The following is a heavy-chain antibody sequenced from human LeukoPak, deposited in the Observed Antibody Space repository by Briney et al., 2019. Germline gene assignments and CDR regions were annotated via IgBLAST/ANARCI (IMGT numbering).Heavy chain of an antibody. Sequence: GGSLRLSCAASGFTFSGSALHWVRQAPGKGLEWVAFIRYDGSNKYYADSVKGRFTISRDDSKNTLYLQMNSLRAEDTAVYYCAKGRVGAWSVFDYWGQGTLVTVSS. V-gene: IGHV3-30*02. J-gene: IGHJ4*02. CDR2: IRYDGSNK. CDR3: AKGRVGAWSVFDY. CDR1: GFTFSGSA. D-gene: IGHD1-26*01.